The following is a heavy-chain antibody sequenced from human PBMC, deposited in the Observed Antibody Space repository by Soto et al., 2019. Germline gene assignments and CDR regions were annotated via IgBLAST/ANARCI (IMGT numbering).Heavy chain of an antibody. D-gene: IGHD2-8*02. J-gene: IGHJ4*02. Sequence: SGKVCWKSSVYTLTGYYMHLVRQAPGQGLEWMGIINPSGGSTSYAQKFQGRVTMTRDTSTSTVYMELSSLRSEDTAVYYCAREGQLTGGFDYWGQGTLVTVPS. CDR3: AREGQLTGGFDY. CDR1: VYTLTGYY. CDR2: INPSGGST. V-gene: IGHV1-46*01.